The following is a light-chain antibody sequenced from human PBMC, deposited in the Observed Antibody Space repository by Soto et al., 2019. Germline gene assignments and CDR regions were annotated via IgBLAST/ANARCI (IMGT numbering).Light chain of an antibody. V-gene: IGLV2-8*01. CDR2: EVY. CDR1: SSDVGGYNY. Sequence: QSVLTQPPSASGSPGQSVTISCTGTSSDVGGYNYVSWYQHHPDKAPKLIMYEVYKRPSGVPDRFSGSKSGNTASLTVSGLQAEDEAEYYCSSYAASDSFVVFGGGTQLTVL. CDR3: SSYAASDSFVV. J-gene: IGLJ2*01.